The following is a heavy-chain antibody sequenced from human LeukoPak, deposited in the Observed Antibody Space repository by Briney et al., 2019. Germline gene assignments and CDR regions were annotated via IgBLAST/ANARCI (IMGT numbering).Heavy chain of an antibody. D-gene: IGHD3-10*01. CDR2: IIPIFGTA. Sequence: SVKVSCKASGGTFSSYAISWVRQATGQGLEWMGGIIPIFGTANYAQKFQGRVTITADESTSTAYMELSSLRSEDTAVYYCARAYGSGSYYNYYMDVWGKGTTVTISS. CDR1: GGTFSSYA. J-gene: IGHJ6*03. CDR3: ARAYGSGSYYNYYMDV. V-gene: IGHV1-69*13.